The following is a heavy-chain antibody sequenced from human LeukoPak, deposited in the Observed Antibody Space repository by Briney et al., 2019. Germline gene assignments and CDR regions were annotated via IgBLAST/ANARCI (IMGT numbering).Heavy chain of an antibody. V-gene: IGHV3-74*01. CDR2: INSDGSST. CDR3: ARRPEVYYDFWSGPDYYGMDV. CDR1: GFTLSSYW. D-gene: IGHD3-3*01. J-gene: IGHJ6*02. Sequence: GGSLRLSCAASGFTLSSYWMHWVRQAPGKGLVWVSRINSDGSSTSYADSVKGRFTISRDNAKNTLYLQMNSLRAEDTAVYYCARRPEVYYDFWSGPDYYGMDVWGQGTTVTVSS.